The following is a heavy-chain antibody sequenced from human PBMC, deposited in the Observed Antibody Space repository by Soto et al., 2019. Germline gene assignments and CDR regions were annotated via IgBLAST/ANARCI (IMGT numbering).Heavy chain of an antibody. Sequence: ASVKVSCKASGYTFTSYGISWVQQAPGQGLEWMGWISAYNGNTNYAQKLQGRVTMTTDTSTSTAYMELRSLRSDDTAVYYCARVSFSYGSGSQHAYYYYGMDVWGQGTTVTVSS. CDR3: ARVSFSYGSGSQHAYYYYGMDV. CDR2: ISAYNGNT. J-gene: IGHJ6*02. D-gene: IGHD3-10*01. V-gene: IGHV1-18*01. CDR1: GYTFTSYG.